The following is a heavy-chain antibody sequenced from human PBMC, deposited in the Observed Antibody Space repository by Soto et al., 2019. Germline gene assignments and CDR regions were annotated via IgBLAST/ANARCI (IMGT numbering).Heavy chain of an antibody. CDR3: ARGSWDDVSGHYYMDV. V-gene: IGHV6-1*01. CDR1: GDSVSSNSAA. CDR2: TYYRSKWYN. D-gene: IGHD1-1*01. J-gene: IGHJ6*03. Sequence: SQTLSLTCAISGDSVSSNSAAWNWIRQSPSRGLEWPGRTYYRSKWYNDYAVSVKSRITINPDTSKNQFSLQLNSVTPEDTAVYYCARGSWDDVSGHYYMDVWDKGTTVTVS.